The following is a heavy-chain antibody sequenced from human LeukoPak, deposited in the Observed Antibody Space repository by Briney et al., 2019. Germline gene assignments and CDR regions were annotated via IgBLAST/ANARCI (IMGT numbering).Heavy chain of an antibody. CDR2: IYYSGST. D-gene: IGHD4-23*01. Sequence: SETLSLTCTVSGGSISSYYWSWIRQPPGKGLEWIGYIYYSGSTNYNPSLKSRVTISVDTSKNQFSLKLSSVTAADAAVYYCVRAFGGNSAWYYYYMDVWGKGTTVTVSS. V-gene: IGHV4-59*01. J-gene: IGHJ6*03. CDR1: GGSISSYY. CDR3: VRAFGGNSAWYYYYMDV.